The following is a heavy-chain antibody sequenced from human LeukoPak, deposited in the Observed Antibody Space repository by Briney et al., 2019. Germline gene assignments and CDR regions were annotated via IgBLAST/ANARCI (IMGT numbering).Heavy chain of an antibody. V-gene: IGHV3-30*04. CDR3: AKDGGTHFDH. Sequence: GGSLRLSCAASGFTFSSYAMHWVGQAPGKGLEWVAVISYDGSNKDYADSVKGRFTISRDNSKNTLYLQMNSLRAEDTAVYYCAKDGGTHFDHWGQGTLVTVSS. D-gene: IGHD1-26*01. J-gene: IGHJ4*02. CDR2: ISYDGSNK. CDR1: GFTFSSYA.